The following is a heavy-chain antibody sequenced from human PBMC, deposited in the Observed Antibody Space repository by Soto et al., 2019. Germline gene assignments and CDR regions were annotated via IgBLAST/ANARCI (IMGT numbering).Heavy chain of an antibody. CDR1: EFTFSNYA. D-gene: IGHD3-22*01. V-gene: IGHV3-23*01. CDR3: AKNPGYYYDSTGYHFDY. J-gene: IGHJ4*02. CDR2: ISYGGGTT. Sequence: EVQPLESGGGLVQPGGSLRLSCAASEFTFSNYAMSWVRQAPGKGLEWVSAISYGGGTTYYADSVKGRFTISRDNSTNTLYLQMNSLRAEDTAVYYCAKNPGYYYDSTGYHFDYWGQGTLVTVSS.